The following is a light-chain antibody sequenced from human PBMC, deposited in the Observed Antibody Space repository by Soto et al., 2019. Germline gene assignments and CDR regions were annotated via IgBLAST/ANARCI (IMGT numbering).Light chain of an antibody. CDR1: ETISTF. J-gene: IGKJ5*01. Sequence: DIQMTQSPSTLSASVGDRVTMASRASETISTFLNWYQHKPGKAPKLLXSASSRLQSGVPSRFSGSGSGTDLTLTIDILRTEYFAYYYCQQSYSSSPITFGPGTRLYIK. V-gene: IGKV1-39*01. CDR2: ASS. CDR3: QQSYSSSPIT.